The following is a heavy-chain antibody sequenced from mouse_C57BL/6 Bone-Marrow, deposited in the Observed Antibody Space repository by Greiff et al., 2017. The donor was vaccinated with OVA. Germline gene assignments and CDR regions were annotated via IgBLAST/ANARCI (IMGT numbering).Heavy chain of an antibody. V-gene: IGHV1-61*01. D-gene: IGHD1-1*01. Sequence: VKLQQPGAELVRPGSSVKLSCKASGYTFTSYWMDWVKQRPGQGLEWIGNIYPSDSETHYNQKFKDKATLTVDKSSSTAYMQLSSLTSEDLAVYYCARILGGRTLRYAMDYWGQGTSVTVSS. CDR3: ARILGGRTLRYAMDY. J-gene: IGHJ4*01. CDR2: IYPSDSET. CDR1: GYTFTSYW.